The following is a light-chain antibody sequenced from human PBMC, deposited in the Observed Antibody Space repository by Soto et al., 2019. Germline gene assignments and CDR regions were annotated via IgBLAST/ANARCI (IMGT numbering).Light chain of an antibody. CDR1: QSVSSN. CDR3: QQYNDWPPLT. V-gene: IGKV3-15*01. J-gene: IGKJ4*01. Sequence: EIVMTQSPATLSVSPGERASLSCRASQSVSSNLAWYQQKPGQAPRLLIHDASTRATGIPARFSGSGSGTEFTLTISSLQSEDFAVYYCQQYNDWPPLTSGGGTKVEIK. CDR2: DAS.